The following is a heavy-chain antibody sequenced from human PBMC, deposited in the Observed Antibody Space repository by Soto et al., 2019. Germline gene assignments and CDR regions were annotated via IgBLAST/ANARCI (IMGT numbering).Heavy chain of an antibody. CDR2: IYWDDDK. CDR3: AHIVVAGLGYYFDY. Sequence: QITLKESGPPLVKPTQTLTLTCTFSGFSLSSTRMAVGWIRQPPGKALEWLALIYWDDDKRYSPFLKSRLTITKDTSKNQVVLTMSTMDPVDTARYYCAHIVVAGLGYYFDYWGQGTLVPVSS. CDR1: GFSLSSTRMA. V-gene: IGHV2-5*02. D-gene: IGHD6-19*01. J-gene: IGHJ4*02.